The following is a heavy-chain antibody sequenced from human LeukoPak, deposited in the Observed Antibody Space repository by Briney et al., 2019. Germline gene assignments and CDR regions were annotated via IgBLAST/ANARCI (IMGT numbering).Heavy chain of an antibody. D-gene: IGHD3-16*01. J-gene: IGHJ6*02. CDR1: GFTFSSYW. V-gene: IGHV3-7*03. CDR3: ARGGGLDV. Sequence: GGSLRLSCAASGFTFSSYWMNWARQAPGKGLEWVASINHNGNVNYYVDSVKGRFTISRDNAKNSLYLQMSNLRSEDTAVYFCARGGGLDVWGQGATVTVSS. CDR2: INHNGNVN.